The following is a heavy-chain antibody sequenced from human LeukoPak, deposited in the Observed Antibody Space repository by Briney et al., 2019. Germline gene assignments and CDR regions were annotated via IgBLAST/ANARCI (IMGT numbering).Heavy chain of an antibody. CDR1: GFTFSSYE. Sequence: PGGSLRLSCAASGFTFSSYEMNWVRQAPGKGLEWVSYISSSGSTIYYAASVKGRFTISRDNSKNTLYLQMNSLRAEDTAVYYCAKEVRGYSYLTPDYWGQGTLVTVSS. D-gene: IGHD5-18*01. CDR2: ISSSGSTI. CDR3: AKEVRGYSYLTPDY. J-gene: IGHJ4*02. V-gene: IGHV3-48*03.